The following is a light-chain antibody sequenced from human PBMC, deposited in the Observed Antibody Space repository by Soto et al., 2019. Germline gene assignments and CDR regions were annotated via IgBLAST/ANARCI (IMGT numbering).Light chain of an antibody. J-gene: IGKJ4*01. CDR3: QQRGNWPLT. CDR1: QSVSVY. V-gene: IGKV3-11*01. CDR2: DAS. Sequence: EIVLTQSPATLSLSPGDRATLSCRASQSVSVYLAWYQQKPGQAPRLLIYDASDRATGIPARFSGSGSGTDFTLTISSLEPEDIAVYYCQQRGNWPLTFGGGTKVEIK.